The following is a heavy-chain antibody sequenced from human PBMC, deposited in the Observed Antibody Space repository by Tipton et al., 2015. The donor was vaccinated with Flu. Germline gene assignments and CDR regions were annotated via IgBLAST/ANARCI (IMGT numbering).Heavy chain of an antibody. CDR1: GYSISSGYY. CDR3: ARHSSTDYGDYLNFDY. J-gene: IGHJ4*02. Sequence: LRLSCAVSGYSISSGYYWDWIRQPPGKGLEWIGSIYHSGSTYYNPSLKSRVTISVDTSKNQFSLKLSSVTAADTAVYYCARHSSTDYGDYLNFDYWGQGTLVTVSS. CDR2: IYHSGST. V-gene: IGHV4-38-2*01. D-gene: IGHD4-17*01.